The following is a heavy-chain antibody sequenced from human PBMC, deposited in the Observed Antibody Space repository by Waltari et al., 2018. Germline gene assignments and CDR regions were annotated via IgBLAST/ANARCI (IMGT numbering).Heavy chain of an antibody. J-gene: IGHJ4*02. Sequence: EVQLVESGGGLVQPGGSLRLSCVGSGLTYSTHWMPCVRQVPGKGLEWVTTIRKDGGVKYYVDSGKGRFTISRDNARNSLFLQMSSLRVEDTAIYYCASQIRYNSGWIPLDYWGQGTLVTVSS. CDR2: IRKDGGVK. CDR3: ASQIRYNSGWIPLDY. CDR1: GLTYSTHW. D-gene: IGHD6-19*01. V-gene: IGHV3-7*01.